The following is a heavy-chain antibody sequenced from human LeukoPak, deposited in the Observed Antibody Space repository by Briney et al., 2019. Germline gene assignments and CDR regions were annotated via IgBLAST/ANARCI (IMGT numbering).Heavy chain of an antibody. V-gene: IGHV4-61*02. D-gene: IGHD6-13*01. CDR2: IYTSGST. CDR3: ARVYYSSSYDYWYFDL. CDR1: GGSISSSSYY. Sequence: PSQTLSLTCTVSGGSISSSSYYWSWIRQPAGKGLEWIGRIYTSGSTNYNPSLKSRVTISVDTSKNQFSLKLSSVTAADTAVYYCARVYYSSSYDYWYFDLWGRGTLVTVSS. J-gene: IGHJ2*01.